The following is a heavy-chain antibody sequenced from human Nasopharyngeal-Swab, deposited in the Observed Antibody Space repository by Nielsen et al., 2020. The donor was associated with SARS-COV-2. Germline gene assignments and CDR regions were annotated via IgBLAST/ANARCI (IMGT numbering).Heavy chain of an antibody. D-gene: IGHD1-26*01. V-gene: IGHV3-33*01. CDR3: ARDMVLLPYSGSYPDAFDT. CDR1: GFTFSSYG. CDR2: IWYDGSNK. Sequence: GGSLRLSCAASGFTFSSYGMHWVRQAPGKGLERVAVIWYDGSNKYYADSVKGRFTISRDNSKNTLYLQMNSLRAEDTAVYYCARDMVLLPYSGSYPDAFDTWGQGTMVTVSS. J-gene: IGHJ3*02.